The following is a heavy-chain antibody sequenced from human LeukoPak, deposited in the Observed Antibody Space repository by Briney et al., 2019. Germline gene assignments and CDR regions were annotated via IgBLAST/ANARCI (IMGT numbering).Heavy chain of an antibody. V-gene: IGHV1-46*01. CDR3: ARRYYDNSGHSYGYYFDY. J-gene: IGHJ4*02. Sequence: ASVKVSCKASGYTFTSYSISWVRQAPGQGLEWMGIINPRGGSTIYAQDFQGRVTLTRDTSTSTVYMELSSLRSEDTAVYYCARRYYDNSGHSYGYYFDYWGQGTLVTVSS. CDR1: GYTFTSYS. D-gene: IGHD3-22*01. CDR2: INPRGGST.